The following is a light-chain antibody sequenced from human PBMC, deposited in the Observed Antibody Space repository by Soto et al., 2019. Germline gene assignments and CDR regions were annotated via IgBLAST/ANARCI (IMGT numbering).Light chain of an antibody. Sequence: QSVLTQPPSVSGAQGQRVTISCTGSSSNIGAGYDVHWYQQFPGRAPKLLIYANTNRPSGAPDRFSGSKSVTSASLAIAGLLAEDEADYYCQSYDSSLTVLGTGTKVTVL. V-gene: IGLV1-40*01. J-gene: IGLJ1*01. CDR2: ANT. CDR3: QSYDSSLTV. CDR1: SSNIGAGYD.